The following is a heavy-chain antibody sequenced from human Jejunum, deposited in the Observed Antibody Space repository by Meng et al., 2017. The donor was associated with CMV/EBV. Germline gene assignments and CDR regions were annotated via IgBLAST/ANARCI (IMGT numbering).Heavy chain of an antibody. Sequence: YAIHWVHQAPGKGLEYVSGISNTGGDKYHIDSVKGRFTISRDNSKNTLYLQMGSLRTEDMAVYYCAGRPGVAVAGTYYYYYGMDVWGQGTTVTVSS. CDR3: AGRPGVAVAGTYYYYYGMDV. J-gene: IGHJ6*02. CDR2: ISNTGGDK. CDR1: YA. D-gene: IGHD6-19*01. V-gene: IGHV3-64*02.